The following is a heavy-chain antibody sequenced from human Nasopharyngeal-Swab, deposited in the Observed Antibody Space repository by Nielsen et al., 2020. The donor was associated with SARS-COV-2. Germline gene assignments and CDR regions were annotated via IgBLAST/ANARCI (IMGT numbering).Heavy chain of an antibody. J-gene: IGHJ4*02. D-gene: IGHD3-3*01. V-gene: IGHV6-1*01. Sequence: SETLSLTCAISGDSVSSHSAGWNWIRQSPSRGLEWLGRTLYRSKWYNDYAESVKSRIAVNPDTSKNQFSLQLNSVTPEATAVYYCARGRDFSFDSWGQGTLVTASS. CDR3: ARGRDFSFDS. CDR2: TLYRSKWYN. CDR1: GDSVSSHSAG.